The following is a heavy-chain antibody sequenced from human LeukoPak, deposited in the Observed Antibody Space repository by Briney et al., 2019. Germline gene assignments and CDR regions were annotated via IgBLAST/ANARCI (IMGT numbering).Heavy chain of an antibody. V-gene: IGHV3-33*03. CDR1: GFTFSSYG. CDR3: ANPRFDY. CDR2: IWYDGSNK. Sequence: GGSLRLSCAASGFTFSSYGMHWVRQAPGKGLEWVAVIWYDGSNKYYADSVKGRFTISRDNAKNSLYLQMNSLRAEDTALYYCANPRFDYWGQGTLVTVSS. J-gene: IGHJ4*02.